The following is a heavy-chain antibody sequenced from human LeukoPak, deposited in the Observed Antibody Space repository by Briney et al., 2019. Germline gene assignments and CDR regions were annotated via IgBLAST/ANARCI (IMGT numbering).Heavy chain of an antibody. CDR3: AKGSSRPPNAFDI. CDR1: GFTFSSYS. D-gene: IGHD6-6*01. CDR2: ISSSSSYI. V-gene: IGHV3-21*01. Sequence: GGSLRLSCAASGFTFSSYSMNWVRQAPGKGLEWVSSISSSSSYIYYADSVKGRFTISRDNAKNSLYLQMNSLRAEDTAVYYCAKGSSRPPNAFDIWGQGTLVTVSS. J-gene: IGHJ3*02.